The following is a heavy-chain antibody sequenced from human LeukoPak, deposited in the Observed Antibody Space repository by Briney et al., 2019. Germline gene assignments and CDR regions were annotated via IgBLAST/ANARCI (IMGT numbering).Heavy chain of an antibody. CDR3: AKRRGLELLYYYYMDV. Sequence: GGSLRLSCAASGFTFNSYAMSWVRQAPGKGLEWVSAISGSGGSTYYADSVKGRFTISRDNSKNTLYLQMNSLRAEDTAVYYCAKRRGLELLYYYYMDVWGRGTTVTISS. CDR2: ISGSGGST. CDR1: GFTFNSYA. J-gene: IGHJ6*03. V-gene: IGHV3-23*01. D-gene: IGHD1-7*01.